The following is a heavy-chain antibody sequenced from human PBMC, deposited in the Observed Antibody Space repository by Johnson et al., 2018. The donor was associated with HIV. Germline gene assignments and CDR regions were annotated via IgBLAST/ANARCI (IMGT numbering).Heavy chain of an antibody. Sequence: VQLVESGGGLVQPGRSLRLSCAASGFTVSSNYMSWVRQAPGKGLEWVSVIYSGGSTYYADSVKGRFTISRDNSKNTLYLQMNSLRAEDTAVYYCARDRAAAGPDAFDIWGQGTMVTVSS. CDR3: ARDRAAAGPDAFDI. J-gene: IGHJ3*02. CDR2: IYSGGST. CDR1: GFTVSSNY. D-gene: IGHD6-13*01. V-gene: IGHV3-53*01.